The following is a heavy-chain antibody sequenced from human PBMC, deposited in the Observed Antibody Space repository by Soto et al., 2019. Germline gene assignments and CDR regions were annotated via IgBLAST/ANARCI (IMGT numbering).Heavy chain of an antibody. J-gene: IGHJ6*02. Sequence: QVQLVESGGGVVQPGRSLRLSCAASGFTFKNYGMHWVRQAPGKGLEWVAVIWNDGNGYYYANSVKGRFTISRDTSKNTLYLQMISLRVEDTAVYYCARRQISPPTRGAASARGGMDVWGQGTTVTVSS. D-gene: IGHD6-13*01. CDR2: IWNDGNGY. CDR1: GFTFKNYG. CDR3: ARRQISPPTRGAASARGGMDV. V-gene: IGHV3-33*01.